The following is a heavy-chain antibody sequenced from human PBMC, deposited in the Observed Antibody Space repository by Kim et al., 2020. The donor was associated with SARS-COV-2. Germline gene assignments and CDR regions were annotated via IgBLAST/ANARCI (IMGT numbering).Heavy chain of an antibody. CDR1: GGSISSSSYY. Sequence: SETLSLTCTVSGGSISSSSYYWGWIRQPPGKGLEWIGSIYYSGSTYYNPSLKSRVTISVDTSKNQFSLKLSSVTAADTAVYYCARPTGGYDSSGYYYQTHDAFDIWGQGTMVTVSS. CDR2: IYYSGST. J-gene: IGHJ3*02. CDR3: ARPTGGYDSSGYYYQTHDAFDI. D-gene: IGHD3-22*01. V-gene: IGHV4-39*01.